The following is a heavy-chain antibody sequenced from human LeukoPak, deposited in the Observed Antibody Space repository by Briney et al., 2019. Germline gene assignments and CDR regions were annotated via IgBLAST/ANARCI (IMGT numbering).Heavy chain of an antibody. CDR3: ARVGYYYDSSGLGY. Sequence: SETLSLTCTVSGGSISSGGYYWSWIRQHPGKGLEWIGYIYYSGSTYYNPSLKSRVTVSVDTSKNQFSLKLSSVTAADTAVYYCARVGYYYDSSGLGYWGQGTLVTVSS. D-gene: IGHD3-22*01. CDR2: IYYSGST. J-gene: IGHJ4*02. CDR1: GGSISSGGYY. V-gene: IGHV4-31*03.